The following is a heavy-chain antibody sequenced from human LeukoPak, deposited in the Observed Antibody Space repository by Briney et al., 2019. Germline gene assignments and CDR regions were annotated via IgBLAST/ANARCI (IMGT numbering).Heavy chain of an antibody. Sequence: SVKVSCKASGGTFSSYDISWVRQAPGQGLEWMGRIIPILGIANYAQKFQGRVTITADKSTSTAYMELSSLRSEDTAVYYCARDLKPSDCSGGSCYSLAFDYWGQGTLVTVSS. CDR3: ARDLKPSDCSGGSCYSLAFDY. CDR2: IIPILGIA. D-gene: IGHD2-15*01. J-gene: IGHJ4*02. CDR1: GGTFSSYD. V-gene: IGHV1-69*04.